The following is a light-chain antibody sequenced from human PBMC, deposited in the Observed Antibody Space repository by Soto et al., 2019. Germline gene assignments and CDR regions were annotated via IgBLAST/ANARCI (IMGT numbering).Light chain of an antibody. CDR1: QTVATK. V-gene: IGKV3-15*01. CDR3: QQYKNWPPIT. CDR2: AAS. J-gene: IGKJ5*01. Sequence: DTVMTQSPATLSVSPGERATLSCRASQTVATKLAWYQQKPGQAPRLLIYAASTRATGVPARFSGSGSGTEFTLTIDGLQSEDFAVYYCQQYKNWPPITFGQGTRLDMK.